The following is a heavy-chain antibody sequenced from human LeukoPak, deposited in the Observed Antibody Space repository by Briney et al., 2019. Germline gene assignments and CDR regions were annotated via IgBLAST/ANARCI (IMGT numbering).Heavy chain of an antibody. Sequence: GGSLRLSCAAPGFTFSSYSMNWVRQAPGKGLEWVSSISSSSSYIYYADSVKGRFTISRDNAKNSLYLQMNSLRAEDTAVYYCARDHSDYLYYYYYMDVWGKGTTVTVSS. CDR1: GFTFSSYS. D-gene: IGHD5-12*01. V-gene: IGHV3-21*01. J-gene: IGHJ6*03. CDR3: ARDHSDYLYYYYYMDV. CDR2: ISSSSSYI.